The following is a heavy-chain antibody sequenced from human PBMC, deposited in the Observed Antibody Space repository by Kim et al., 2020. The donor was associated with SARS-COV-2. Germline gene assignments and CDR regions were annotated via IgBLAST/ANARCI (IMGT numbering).Heavy chain of an antibody. D-gene: IGHD3-16*01. CDR1: GFTFSSFG. J-gene: IGHJ6*02. CDR3: ARDGCWGDFYGMEV. Sequence: GGSLRLSCAASGFTFSSFGMHWVRQAPGKGLEWVAMISNDGNKKKYADSMKDQFSISRDNSKNTVHLQMNSLRIEDTAVYYCARDGCWGDFYGMEVWGQG. CDR2: ISNDGNKK. V-gene: IGHV3-30*03.